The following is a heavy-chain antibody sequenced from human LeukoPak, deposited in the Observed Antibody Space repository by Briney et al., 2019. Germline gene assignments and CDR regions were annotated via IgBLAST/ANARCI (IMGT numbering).Heavy chain of an antibody. CDR1: GFTFSSYA. V-gene: IGHV3-23*01. CDR3: ARLRNGGYSSSWSHYMDV. D-gene: IGHD6-13*01. Sequence: HTGGSLRLSCAASGFTFSSYAMSWVRQAPGKGLEWVSAISGSGGSTYYADSVKGRFTISRDNSKNTLYLQMNSLRAEDTAVYYCARLRNGGYSSSWSHYMDVWGKGTTVTVSS. CDR2: ISGSGGST. J-gene: IGHJ6*03.